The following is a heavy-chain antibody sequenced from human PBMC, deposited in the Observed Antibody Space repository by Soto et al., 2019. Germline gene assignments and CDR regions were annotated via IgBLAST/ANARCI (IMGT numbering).Heavy chain of an antibody. D-gene: IGHD2-2*01. Sequence: SETLSLTCTVSGGSISSYYWSWIRQPAGKGLEWIGRIYTSGSSNYNPSLKSRVTMSVDTSKNQFSLKLSPVTAADTAVYYCARDTSEVVPAAPYSSYGMDLWGQGTMVTVSS. CDR3: ARDTSEVVPAAPYSSYGMDL. CDR1: GGSISSYY. J-gene: IGHJ6*02. V-gene: IGHV4-4*07. CDR2: IYTSGSS.